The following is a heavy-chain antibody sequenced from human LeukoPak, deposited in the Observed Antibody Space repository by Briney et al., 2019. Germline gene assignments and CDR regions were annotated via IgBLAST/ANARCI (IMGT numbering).Heavy chain of an antibody. D-gene: IGHD2-21*01. Sequence: ASVKVSCKVFGYTFTEIVMHWVRQPPGKGLEWMGGFDPGDGEIVYAQKFQGRVTMTEDTSTGTAYMELSSLRSEDTAVYFCAAGGDYTLLDYWGQGTLVTVSS. CDR3: AAGGDYTLLDY. V-gene: IGHV1-24*01. CDR2: FDPGDGEI. CDR1: GYTFTEIV. J-gene: IGHJ4*02.